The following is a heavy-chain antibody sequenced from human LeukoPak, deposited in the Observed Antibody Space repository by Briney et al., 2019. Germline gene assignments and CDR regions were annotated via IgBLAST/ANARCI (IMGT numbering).Heavy chain of an antibody. CDR2: IYTSGST. CDR3: ARDQTYYDSSGYSLYAFDI. J-gene: IGHJ3*02. V-gene: IGHV4-4*07. CDR1: GGSISSYY. Sequence: SETLSLNCTVSGGSISSYYWSWIRQPAGKGLEWIGRIYTSGSTSYNPSLKSRVTMSVDTSKNQFSLKLSSVTAADTAVYYCARDQTYYDSSGYSLYAFDIWGQGTMVTVSS. D-gene: IGHD3-22*01.